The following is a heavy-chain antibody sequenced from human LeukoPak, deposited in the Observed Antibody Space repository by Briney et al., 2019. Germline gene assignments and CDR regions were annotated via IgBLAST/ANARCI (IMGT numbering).Heavy chain of an antibody. Sequence: SETLSLTCTVSGGSISSYYWSWIRQPAGKGLEWIGRIYTSGSTNYNPSLKSRVTMSVDTSKNQSSLKLSSVTAADTAVYYCARALRDYDILTGYSAFDYWGQGTLVTVSS. CDR2: IYTSGST. V-gene: IGHV4-4*07. CDR3: ARALRDYDILTGYSAFDY. D-gene: IGHD3-9*01. CDR1: GGSISSYY. J-gene: IGHJ4*02.